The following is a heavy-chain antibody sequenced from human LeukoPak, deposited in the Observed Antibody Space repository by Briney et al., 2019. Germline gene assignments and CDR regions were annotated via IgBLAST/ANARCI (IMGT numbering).Heavy chain of an antibody. D-gene: IGHD3-3*01. CDR2: ISSSSSYI. Sequence: PGGSLRLSCAASGFTLSSYSMNWVRQAPGKGLEWVSSISSSSSYIYYADSVKGRFTISRDSAKNSLYLQMNSLRAEDTAVYYCARDRFALMDVWGQGTTVTVSS. CDR1: GFTLSSYS. CDR3: ARDRFALMDV. V-gene: IGHV3-21*01. J-gene: IGHJ6*02.